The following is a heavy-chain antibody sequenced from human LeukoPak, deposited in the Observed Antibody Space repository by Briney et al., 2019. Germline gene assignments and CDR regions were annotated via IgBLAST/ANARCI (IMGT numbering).Heavy chain of an antibody. V-gene: IGHV3-23*01. J-gene: IGHJ4*02. Sequence: HPGGSLRLSCTASGFTFSSYAMYWIRQAPGKGLEWVSGIFCSGGSAHYADCVKGRSPIPRDNSQNTVYLQMNSLRAEDTAVYYCGKTTTGYSSGRNPAWPVDYWGQGTLVTVSS. CDR3: GKTTTGYSSGRNPAWPVDY. CDR2: IFCSGGSA. CDR1: GFTFSSYA. D-gene: IGHD6-19*01.